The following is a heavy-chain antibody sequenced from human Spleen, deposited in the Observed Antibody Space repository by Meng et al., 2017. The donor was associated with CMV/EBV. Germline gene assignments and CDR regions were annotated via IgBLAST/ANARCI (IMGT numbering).Heavy chain of an antibody. J-gene: IGHJ6*02. D-gene: IGHD6-13*01. CDR3: AKDLGQQQLVPGDGMDV. CDR2: ISGSGGST. V-gene: IGHV3-23*01. CDR1: GFTFTSYW. Sequence: GESLKISCAASGFTFTSYWMTWVRQAPGKGLEWVSAISGSGGSTYYADSVKGRFTISRDNSKNTLYLQMNSLRAEDTAVYYCAKDLGQQQLVPGDGMDVWGQGTTVTVSS.